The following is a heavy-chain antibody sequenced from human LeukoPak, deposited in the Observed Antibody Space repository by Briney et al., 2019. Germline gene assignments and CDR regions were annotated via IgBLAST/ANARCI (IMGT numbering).Heavy chain of an antibody. CDR1: GFTFSSYA. V-gene: IGHV3-23*01. D-gene: IGHD2-15*01. J-gene: IGHJ4*02. Sequence: GSLRLSCAASGFTFSSYAMSWVRQAPGKGLEWVSAIIGVGGSTYYADSVKGRFTISRDNAKNSLYLQMNSLRAEDTAVYYCARDDLYCSGGSCYSNFDYWGQGTLVTVSS. CDR2: IIGVGGST. CDR3: ARDDLYCSGGSCYSNFDY.